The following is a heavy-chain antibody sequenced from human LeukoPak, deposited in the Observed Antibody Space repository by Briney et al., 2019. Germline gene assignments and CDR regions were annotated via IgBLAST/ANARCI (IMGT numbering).Heavy chain of an antibody. CDR3: ARGGRGYCSGGSCYAVY. J-gene: IGHJ4*02. V-gene: IGHV3-21*01. CDR1: GFTFSSYS. CDR2: ISSSSSYI. D-gene: IGHD2-15*01. Sequence: GGSLRLSCAAYGFTFSSYSMNSVRQDPGKGLEWVSSISSSSSYIYYADSVKGRFTISRDNAKNSLYLQMNSLRAEDTAVYYCARGGRGYCSGGSCYAVYWGQGTLVTVSS.